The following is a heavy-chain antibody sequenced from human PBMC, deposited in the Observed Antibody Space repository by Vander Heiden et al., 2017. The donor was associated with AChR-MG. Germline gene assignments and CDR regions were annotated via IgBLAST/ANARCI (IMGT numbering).Heavy chain of an antibody. Sequence: QLQLQESGPGLVKPSETLSLPCTVSGGSISSTSYYWGWCRQAPGKGLGWSGSIYYSGSNYYNPSLKRRVTISLETHKNQFLLKLSSVTAADTAVYYCARFKRAGYTADYWGQGTLVTVSS. CDR2: IYYSGSN. CDR1: GGSISSTSYY. V-gene: IGHV4-39*01. D-gene: IGHD2-2*02. J-gene: IGHJ4*02. CDR3: ARFKRAGYTADY.